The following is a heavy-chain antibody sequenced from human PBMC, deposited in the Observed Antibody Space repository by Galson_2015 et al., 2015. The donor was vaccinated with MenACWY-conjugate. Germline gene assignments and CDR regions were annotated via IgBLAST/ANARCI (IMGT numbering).Heavy chain of an antibody. Sequence: QSGAEVKQPGESLKISCTGSGNYFTSYWIAWVRQIPGKGLEWMGLISPGDSNTRYSPSFQGQVTISADKSISTAYLQWSSLKASDTAMYYCARHPPGGRGMDVWGQGTTVTVSS. CDR2: ISPGDSNT. CDR1: GNYFTSYW. CDR3: ARHPPGGRGMDV. J-gene: IGHJ6*02. V-gene: IGHV5-51*01. D-gene: IGHD1-26*01.